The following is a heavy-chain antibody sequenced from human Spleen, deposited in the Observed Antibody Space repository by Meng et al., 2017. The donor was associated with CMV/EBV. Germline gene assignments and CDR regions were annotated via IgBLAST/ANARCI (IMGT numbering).Heavy chain of an antibody. CDR2: ISATGGGT. D-gene: IGHD4-17*01. J-gene: IGHJ4*01. Sequence: GGSLRLSCAASGSTFSSYAMSWVRQAPGKGLEWVSAISATGGGTYYADSVKGRVSISRDNSKNTLYLQMHSLSAEDTAVYYCAKVPIPDDSGDYFFDYWGHGTLVTRLL. CDR3: AKVPIPDDSGDYFFDY. V-gene: IGHV3-23*01. CDR1: GSTFSSYA.